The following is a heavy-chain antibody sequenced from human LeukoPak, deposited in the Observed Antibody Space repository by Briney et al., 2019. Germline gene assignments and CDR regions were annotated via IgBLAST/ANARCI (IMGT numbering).Heavy chain of an antibody. CDR3: ARDRDTSGYIFDY. D-gene: IGHD3-22*01. CDR2: IYSGGAT. CDR1: GLTVSSNS. J-gene: IGHJ4*02. Sequence: GGSLRLSCAASGLTVSSNSMRWVRQAPGKGLEWGSVIYSGGATYYADSVKGRFTISRDNSKNTVYLQMNTLRAEDTAVYYCARDRDTSGYIFDYWGRGTLVTVSS. V-gene: IGHV3-53*01.